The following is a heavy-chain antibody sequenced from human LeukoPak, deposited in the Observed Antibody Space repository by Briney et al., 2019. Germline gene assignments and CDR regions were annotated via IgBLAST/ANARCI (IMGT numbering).Heavy chain of an antibody. J-gene: IGHJ4*02. CDR1: GGSISSYY. D-gene: IGHD4/OR15-4a*01. CDR2: IYYSGST. V-gene: IGHV4-59*01. CDR3: ARYLFDYGGHNYFDY. Sequence: SETLSLTCTVSGGSISSYYWSWIRQPPGKGLEWIGYIYYSGSTNYNPSLKSRVTISVDTSKNQFSLKLSSVTAADTAVYYCARYLFDYGGHNYFDYWGQGTLVTVSS.